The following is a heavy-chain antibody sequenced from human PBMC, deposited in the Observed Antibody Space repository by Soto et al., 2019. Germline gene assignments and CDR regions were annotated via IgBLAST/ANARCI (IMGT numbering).Heavy chain of an antibody. CDR1: TFTINTYS. V-gene: IGHV3-21*01. CDR2: ITSGSSFI. J-gene: IGHJ6*01. Sequence: GGSLRLSCVASTFTINTYSLSWVRQAPGKGLEWVSSITSGSSFIDYADSVKGRFTISRDDAKNSLFLQMSSLRADDTAVYYCARSQRNGAMDVWGQGTTVTVSS. CDR3: ARSQRNGAMDV. D-gene: IGHD2-8*01.